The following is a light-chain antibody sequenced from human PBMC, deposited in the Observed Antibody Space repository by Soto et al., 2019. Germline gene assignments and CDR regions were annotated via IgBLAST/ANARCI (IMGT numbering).Light chain of an antibody. CDR1: QSVSSNY. V-gene: IGKV3-20*01. CDR2: GAS. CDR3: HQYGSSAMYT. Sequence: EMVLTQSPGTLSLSPGERATLSCRASQSVSSNYLAWYQQKPGQAPRLLIYGASSRATDIPDRFSGSGSGTDFTLTISRVEHEDFAVYYCHQYGSSAMYTFGQGTKLEI. J-gene: IGKJ2*01.